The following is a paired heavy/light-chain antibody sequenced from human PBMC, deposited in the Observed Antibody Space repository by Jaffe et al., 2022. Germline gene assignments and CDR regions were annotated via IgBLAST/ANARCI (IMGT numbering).Heavy chain of an antibody. CDR2: ISSVATLT. Sequence: EVQLLESGGGLLQPGGSLRLSCEASGFTFSSSDMSWVRQVPGKGLEWVSGISSVATLTFYADSVKGRFTISRDNSKNTVFLQMNSLTADDTAIYYCARGVGSPDYWGQGTLVTVSS. CDR3: ARGVGSPDY. D-gene: IGHD2-15*01. V-gene: IGHV3-23*01. J-gene: IGHJ4*02. CDR1: GFTFSSSD.
Light chain of an antibody. CDR2: DTS. CDR1: QSVDSY. CDR3: QQRSNWPRT. V-gene: IGKV3-11*01. J-gene: IGKJ1*01. Sequence: EIVLTQSPATLSLSPGERATLSCRASQSVDSYLAWYQQKPGQAPRLLIYDTSNRATGVPARFSGSGSGTDFTLTISSLEPEDFAVYYCQQRSNWPRTFGQGTKVEIK.